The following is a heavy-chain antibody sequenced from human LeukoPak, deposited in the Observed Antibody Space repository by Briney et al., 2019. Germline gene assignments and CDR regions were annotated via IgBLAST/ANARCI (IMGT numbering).Heavy chain of an antibody. Sequence: SETLPLTCTVSGGSISSYYWSWIRQPPGKGLEWIGYIYYSGSTNYNPSLKSRVTISVDTSKNQFSLKLSSVTAADTAVYYCARATYYYGSGTILLDYWGQGTLVTVSS. CDR2: IYYSGST. V-gene: IGHV4-59*01. D-gene: IGHD3-10*01. CDR1: GGSISSYY. J-gene: IGHJ4*02. CDR3: ARATYYYGSGTILLDY.